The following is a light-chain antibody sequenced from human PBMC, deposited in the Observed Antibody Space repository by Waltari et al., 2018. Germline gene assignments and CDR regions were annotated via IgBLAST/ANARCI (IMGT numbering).Light chain of an antibody. V-gene: IGKV1-12*01. Sequence: TCRESQDIRNWLAWYQQKPGKAPNLLIYATSSWQTGVPSRFSGSGSGTEFTLTISSLQPEDFATYYCQQANSFPITFGPGTKVDIK. J-gene: IGKJ3*01. CDR1: QDIRNW. CDR2: ATS. CDR3: QQANSFPIT.